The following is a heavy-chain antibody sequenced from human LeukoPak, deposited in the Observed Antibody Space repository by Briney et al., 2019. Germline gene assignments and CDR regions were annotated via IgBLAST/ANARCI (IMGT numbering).Heavy chain of an antibody. V-gene: IGHV3-7*05. J-gene: IGHJ4*02. Sequence: GGSLRPSCAASGFTFSRYWMSWVRQAPGKGPEWVANIKEDGSEQYYVDSVKGRFTISRDNAKNSLHLQMNSLRAEDTAVYYCATYQGYNYGPFDYWGQGTLVTVSS. CDR1: GFTFSRYW. CDR2: IKEDGSEQ. CDR3: ATYQGYNYGPFDY. D-gene: IGHD5-18*01.